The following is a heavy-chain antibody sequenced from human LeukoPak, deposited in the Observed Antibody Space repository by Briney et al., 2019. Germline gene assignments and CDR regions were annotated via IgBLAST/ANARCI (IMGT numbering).Heavy chain of an antibody. J-gene: IGHJ5*02. CDR2: IYTSGST. CDR3: AREYPAMIGRDWFDP. CDR1: GGSISYYH. V-gene: IGHV4-4*07. Sequence: SETLSLTCTVSGGSISYYHWSWIRQPAGKGLEWIGRIYTSGSTNYNPSLKSRITISVDTSKNQFSLKLSSVTAADTAVYYCAREYPAMIGRDWFDPWGQGTLVTVSS. D-gene: IGHD3-22*01.